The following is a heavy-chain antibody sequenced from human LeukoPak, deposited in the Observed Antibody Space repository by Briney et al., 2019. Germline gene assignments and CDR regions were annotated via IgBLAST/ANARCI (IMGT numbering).Heavy chain of an antibody. CDR1: GFTFSNYW. Sequence: PGGSLRLSCATSGFTFSNYWMWWVRQAPGKGLEWVANIKQDGSQKYYVDSAKGRFTISRDNVKNSLDLQMNSLRVEDTAVYYCARDGLPPAIDHWGQGTLVTVSS. V-gene: IGHV3-7*01. D-gene: IGHD2-2*01. CDR3: ARDGLPPAIDH. CDR2: IKQDGSQK. J-gene: IGHJ4*02.